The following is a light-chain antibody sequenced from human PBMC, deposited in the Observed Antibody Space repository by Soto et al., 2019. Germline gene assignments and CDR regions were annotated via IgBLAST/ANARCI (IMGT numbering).Light chain of an antibody. J-gene: IGLJ2*01. V-gene: IGLV2-14*03. CDR1: SSDVGSYNY. CDR2: DVS. Sequence: QSVLTQPASVSGSPGQSITISCTGTSSDVGSYNYVSWYQQHPGKAPKLMIYDVSDRPSGVSNRFSGSKSGNTASLTISGLQAEDEADYYCSSYTGSGTLVVFGGGTKLTVL. CDR3: SSYTGSGTLVV.